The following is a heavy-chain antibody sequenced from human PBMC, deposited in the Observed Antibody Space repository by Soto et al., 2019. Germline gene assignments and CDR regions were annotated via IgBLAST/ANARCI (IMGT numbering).Heavy chain of an antibody. J-gene: IGHJ4*02. CDR3: ARGLDLATTDY. V-gene: IGHV4-34*01. D-gene: IGHD4-17*01. CDR2: INHSGST. CDR1: GGSFSDYY. Sequence: QVQLQQWGAGLLKPSETLSLTCAVYGGSFSDYYWSWIRQPPGKGLEWIGEINHSGSTNYNPSLKSRVTISVDTSKNQFSLKLSSVTAADTAVYYCARGLDLATTDYWGQGTLVTVSS.